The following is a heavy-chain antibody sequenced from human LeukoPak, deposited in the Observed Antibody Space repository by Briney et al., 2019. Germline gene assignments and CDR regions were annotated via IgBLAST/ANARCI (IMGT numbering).Heavy chain of an antibody. CDR2: ISAYNSNT. CDR1: GYTFTSYG. D-gene: IGHD3-3*01. CDR3: ARSTIFGVVIMYFDY. J-gene: IGHJ4*02. V-gene: IGHV1-18*01. Sequence: EASVKVSCKASGYTFTSYGISWVRQAPGQGLEWMGWISAYNSNTNYAQKLQGRVTITADKSTSTAYMELSSLRSEDTAVYYCARSTIFGVVIMYFDYWGQGTLVTVSS.